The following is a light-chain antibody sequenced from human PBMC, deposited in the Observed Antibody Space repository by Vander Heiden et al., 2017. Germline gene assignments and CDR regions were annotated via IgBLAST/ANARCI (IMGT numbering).Light chain of an antibody. Sequence: LLIYDASNRAACVPARFSGSRSRTEFTLTISSREPEDFAVNYCQQRNYSARMYTFGPGTKLEIK. V-gene: IGKV3-11*01. CDR3: QQRNYSARMYT. J-gene: IGKJ2*01. CDR2: DAS.